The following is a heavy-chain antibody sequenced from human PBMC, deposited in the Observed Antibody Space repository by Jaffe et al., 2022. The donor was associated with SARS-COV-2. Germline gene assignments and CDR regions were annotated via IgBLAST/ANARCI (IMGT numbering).Heavy chain of an antibody. J-gene: IGHJ6*02. V-gene: IGHV4-59*01. CDR3: ARFSGSYRTMDV. CDR2: VHSSGST. D-gene: IGHD3-16*02. Sequence: QVQLQESGSGLVKPPETLSLTCTVSGGSMSSYYWSWVRQPPGKGLEWIGFVHSSGSTHYNPSLKSRATISVDRSMNQFSLKLNSATGADTAVYYCARFSGSYRTMDVWGQGTLVTVFS. CDR1: GGSMSSYY.